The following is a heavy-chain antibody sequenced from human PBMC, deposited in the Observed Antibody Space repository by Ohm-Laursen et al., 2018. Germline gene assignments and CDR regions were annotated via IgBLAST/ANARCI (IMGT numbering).Heavy chain of an antibody. J-gene: IGHJ2*01. Sequence: SSLRLSCSASGFTSDDYAMHWVRQAPGKGLEWVSGISWNSGSIGYADSVKGRFTISRDNAKNSLHLQMNSLRAEDTALYYCAKEAALYWYFDLWGRGTLVTVSS. D-gene: IGHD6-13*01. V-gene: IGHV3-9*02. CDR3: AKEAALYWYFDL. CDR2: ISWNSGSI. CDR1: GFTSDDYA.